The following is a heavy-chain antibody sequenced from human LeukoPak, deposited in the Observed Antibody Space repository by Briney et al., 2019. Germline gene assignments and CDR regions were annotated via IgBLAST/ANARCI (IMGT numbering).Heavy chain of an antibody. CDR3: AKGGHTHLDAFDI. CDR2: ISWNSGSI. J-gene: IGHJ3*02. CDR1: GFTFDDYA. V-gene: IGHV3-9*01. Sequence: PGGSLRLSCAASGFTFDDYAMHWVRQAPGKGLEWVSGISWNSGSIGYADSVKGRFTISRDNAKNSLYLQMHSLRAEDTAVYYCAKGGHTHLDAFDIWGQGTMVTVSS. D-gene: IGHD3-16*01.